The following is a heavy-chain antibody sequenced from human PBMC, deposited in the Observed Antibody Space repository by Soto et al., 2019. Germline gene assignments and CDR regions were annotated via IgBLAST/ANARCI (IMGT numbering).Heavy chain of an antibody. V-gene: IGHV3-30*03. CDR1: GFTSGVYN. D-gene: IGHD3-22*01. Sequence: GGSLRLSCASSGFTSGVYNMQWVRQAPGKGLECVSVISYDGGNEYYADSVKGRFTISRDNSENKLFLQMNSLRPEDSGVYYCETGHRGLTGLAAVITATGSFDPWGQVAQVAVSS. J-gene: IGHJ5*02. CDR3: ETGHRGLTGLAAVITATGSFDP. CDR2: ISYDGGNE.